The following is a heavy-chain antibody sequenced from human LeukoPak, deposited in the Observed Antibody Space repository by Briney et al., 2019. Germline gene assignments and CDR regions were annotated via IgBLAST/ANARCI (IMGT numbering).Heavy chain of an antibody. V-gene: IGHV1-18*01. CDR1: GYTFTSYG. Sequence: ASVKVSCKASGYTFTSYGISWVRQAPGQGLEWMGWISAYNGNTNYAQKLQGRVTMTTDTSTSTAYMELRSLRSDDTAVYYCARGGDCSSTSCRRGIDIWGQGTMVTVSS. CDR3: ARGGDCSSTSCRRGIDI. J-gene: IGHJ3*02. D-gene: IGHD2-2*01. CDR2: ISAYNGNT.